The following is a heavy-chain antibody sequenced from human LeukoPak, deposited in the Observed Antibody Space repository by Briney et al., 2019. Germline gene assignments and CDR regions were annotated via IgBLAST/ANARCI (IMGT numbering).Heavy chain of an antibody. CDR3: ARGWCSSTSCYSGWFDP. J-gene: IGHJ5*02. V-gene: IGHV1-69*13. Sequence: SVTVSCKASGGTFSSYAISWVRQAPGQGLEWMGGIIPIFGTANYAQKFQGRVTITADESTSTAYMELSSLRSEDTAVYYCARGWCSSTSCYSGWFDPWGQGTLVTVSA. CDR2: IIPIFGTA. D-gene: IGHD2-2*01. CDR1: GGTFSSYA.